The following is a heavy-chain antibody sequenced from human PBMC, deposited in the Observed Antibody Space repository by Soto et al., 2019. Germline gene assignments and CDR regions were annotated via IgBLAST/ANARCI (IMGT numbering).Heavy chain of an antibody. CDR3: ARILSGIAVAGTLGFDY. Sequence: QVTLKESGPVLVKPTEPLTLTCTVSGFSLSNARMGVSWIRQPPGKALEWLAHIFSNDEKSYSTYLKSRLTISKDTSKSQVVLTMTNMDPVDTATYYCARILSGIAVAGTLGFDYWGQGTLVTVSS. J-gene: IGHJ4*02. V-gene: IGHV2-26*01. D-gene: IGHD6-19*01. CDR1: GFSLSNARMG. CDR2: IFSNDEK.